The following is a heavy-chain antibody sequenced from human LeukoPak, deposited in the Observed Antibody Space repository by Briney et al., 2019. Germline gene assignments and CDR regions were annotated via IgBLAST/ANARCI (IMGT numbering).Heavy chain of an antibody. J-gene: IGHJ5*02. D-gene: IGHD5-24*01. CDR3: AKDLEMATKSDNWFDP. Sequence: GGSLRLSCAASGFTFSSYGMHWVRQGPGKGLEWVAFIRYDGSNKYYAESVKGRFTISRDNSKNTLYLQMNSLRAEGTAVYYCAKDLEMATKSDNWFDPWGQGTLVTVSS. V-gene: IGHV3-30*02. CDR2: IRYDGSNK. CDR1: GFTFSSYG.